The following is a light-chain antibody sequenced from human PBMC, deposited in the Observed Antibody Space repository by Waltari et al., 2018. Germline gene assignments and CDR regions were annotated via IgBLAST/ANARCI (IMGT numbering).Light chain of an antibody. CDR1: QDVNSNY. V-gene: IGKV3-20*01. CDR2: GAS. Sequence: EIVLTQSPGTLSLSPGERASLSCRASQDVNSNYLAWYQQKPGQAPRLLIYGASSRATGIPDRFSGSWSGTDFTLTISRLEPEDFAVYYCQQYGRSPRTFGQGTKVEIK. J-gene: IGKJ1*01. CDR3: QQYGRSPRT.